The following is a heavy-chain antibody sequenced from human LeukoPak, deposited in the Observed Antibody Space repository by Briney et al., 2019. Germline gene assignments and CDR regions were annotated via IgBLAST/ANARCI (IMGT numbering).Heavy chain of an antibody. J-gene: IGHJ6*03. CDR1: GFTFSSYA. CDR3: ARDNGPEGRYYYYMDV. D-gene: IGHD2-8*01. V-gene: IGHV3-30*04. Sequence: PGGSLRLSCAASGFTFSSYAMHWVRQAPGKGLEWVAVISYDGSNKYYADSVKGRFTISRDNSKNTLYLQMNSLRAEDTAVYYCARDNGPEGRYYYYMDVWGKGTTVTTSS. CDR2: ISYDGSNK.